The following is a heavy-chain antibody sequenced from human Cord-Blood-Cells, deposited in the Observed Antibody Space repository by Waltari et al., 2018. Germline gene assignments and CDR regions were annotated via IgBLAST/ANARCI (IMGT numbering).Heavy chain of an antibody. V-gene: IGHV4-34*01. CDR3: ARPRIVGATRAFDI. Sequence: QVQLQQWGAGLLKPSETLSLTCAVYGGSFIGYYWSCIRQPPGKGLEWIGEINHSGSTNYNPSLKSRVTISVDTSKNQFSLKLSSVTAADTAVYYCARPRIVGATRAFDIWGQGTMVTVSS. J-gene: IGHJ3*02. CDR1: GGSFIGYY. D-gene: IGHD1-26*01. CDR2: INHSGST.